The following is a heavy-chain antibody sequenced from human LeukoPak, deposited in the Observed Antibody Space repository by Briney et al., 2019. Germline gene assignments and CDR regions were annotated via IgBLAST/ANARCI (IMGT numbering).Heavy chain of an antibody. CDR2: INPNSGGT. CDR3: ARLSGGYYVFDY. CDR1: GYTFTAYY. D-gene: IGHD3-22*01. Sequence: ASVKVSCKASGYTFTAYYMHWVRQAPGQGLEWMGHINPNSGGTDHAQKFQGRVTMTRDTSISTAYMELSRLRSDDTAVYYCARLSGGYYVFDYWGQGTLVTVSS. V-gene: IGHV1-2*06. J-gene: IGHJ4*02.